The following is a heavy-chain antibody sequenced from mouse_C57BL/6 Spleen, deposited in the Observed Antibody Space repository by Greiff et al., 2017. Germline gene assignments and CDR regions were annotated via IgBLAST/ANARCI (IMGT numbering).Heavy chain of an antibody. J-gene: IGHJ3*01. CDR2: IHPNSGST. CDR3: AGLDSSGYWFAY. V-gene: IGHV1-64*01. Sequence: VQLQQPGAELVKPGASVKLSCKASGYTFTSYWMHWVKQRPGQGLEWIGMIHPNSGSTNYNEKFKSKATLTVAKSSSTAYMQLSSLTSEDSAVYYCAGLDSSGYWFAYWGQGTLVTVSA. D-gene: IGHD3-2*02. CDR1: GYTFTSYW.